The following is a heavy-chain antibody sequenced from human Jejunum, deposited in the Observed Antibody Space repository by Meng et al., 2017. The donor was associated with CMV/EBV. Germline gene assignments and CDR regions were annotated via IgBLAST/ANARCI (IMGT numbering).Heavy chain of an antibody. D-gene: IGHD1-1*01. Sequence: SGYIFTDNWIAWVRQMPGKGLEWMGVIWPGDSDTRYSPSFQGKVTISADKSISTAYLQWSSLKASDTDIYYCARRGKESERRNWFDSWGQGTLVTVSS. CDR1: GYIFTDNW. J-gene: IGHJ5*01. V-gene: IGHV5-51*01. CDR3: ARRGKESERRNWFDS. CDR2: IWPGDSDT.